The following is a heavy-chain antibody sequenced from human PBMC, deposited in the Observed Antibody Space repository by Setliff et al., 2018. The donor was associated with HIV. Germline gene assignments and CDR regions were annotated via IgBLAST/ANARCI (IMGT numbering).Heavy chain of an antibody. CDR2: ILYSGGTI. CDR1: GFNFSNFA. CDR3: ATRGIYSSSSLLFDY. V-gene: IGHV3-23*01. Sequence: PGGSLRLSCAGSGFNFSNFAMAWVRQAPGKGLEWVSILYSGGTIHYADSVKGRFTISRDNSKNTLYLQMNSLRADDTAVYFCATRGIYSSSSLLFDYWGRGTLVTVSS. D-gene: IGHD6-6*01. J-gene: IGHJ4*02.